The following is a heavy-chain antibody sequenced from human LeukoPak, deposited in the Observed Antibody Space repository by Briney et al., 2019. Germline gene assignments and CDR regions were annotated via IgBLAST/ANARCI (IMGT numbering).Heavy chain of an antibody. D-gene: IGHD6-19*01. V-gene: IGHV1-8*03. CDR2: INPNSGNT. J-gene: IGHJ3*02. CDR1: GYTFTSYD. Sequence: ASVKVSCKASGYTFTSYDINWVRQATGQGLEWMGWINPNSGNTGYAQKFQGRVTITRNTSISTAYMELSSLRSEDTAVYYCARYIAVAFYDAFDIWGQGTMVTVSS. CDR3: ARYIAVAFYDAFDI.